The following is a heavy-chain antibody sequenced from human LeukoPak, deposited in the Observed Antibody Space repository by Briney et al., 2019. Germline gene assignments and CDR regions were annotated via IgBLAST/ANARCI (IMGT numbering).Heavy chain of an antibody. J-gene: IGHJ4*02. CDR1: GGSISSSSYY. Sequence: PSETLSLTCTVSGGSISSSSYYWGWIRQPPGKGLEWIGSIYYSGSTYYNPSLKSRVTISVDTSKNQFSLKLSSVTAADTAVYYCAERGYSGYDYLDYWGQGTLVTVSS. CDR2: IYYSGST. CDR3: AERGYSGYDYLDY. D-gene: IGHD5-12*01. V-gene: IGHV4-39*01.